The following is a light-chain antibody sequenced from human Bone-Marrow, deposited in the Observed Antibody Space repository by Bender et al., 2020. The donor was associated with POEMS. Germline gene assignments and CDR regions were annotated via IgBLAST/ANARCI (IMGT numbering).Light chain of an antibody. CDR1: DLESKS. CDR2: DDR. V-gene: IGLV3-21*02. CDR3: QVWDIDSYHWV. J-gene: IGLJ3*02. Sequence: SYVLSQTASVSVAPGQTAKIFCWGTDLESKSVQWYQHVPGQAPVLLVYDDRDRPSGIAERFSGSKSGNTATLTISRVEGGDEADYYCQVWDIDSYHWVFGGGTKFTVL.